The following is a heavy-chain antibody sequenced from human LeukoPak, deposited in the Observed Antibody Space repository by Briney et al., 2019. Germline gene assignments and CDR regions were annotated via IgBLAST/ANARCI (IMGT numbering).Heavy chain of an antibody. CDR1: GYSFTSNY. J-gene: IGHJ6*02. CDR2: IYPRDGST. D-gene: IGHD7-27*01. V-gene: IGHV1-2*02. Sequence: GASVKVSCKASGYSFTSNYIHWVRQAPGQGLEWMGMIYPRDGSTSYAQKFQGRVTMTRDTSISTAYMELSRLRSDDTAVYYCARGAWGMDVWGQGTTVTVSS. CDR3: ARGAWGMDV.